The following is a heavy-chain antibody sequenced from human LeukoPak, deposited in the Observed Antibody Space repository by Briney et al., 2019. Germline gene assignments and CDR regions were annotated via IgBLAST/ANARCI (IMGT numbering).Heavy chain of an antibody. V-gene: IGHV1-69*13. Sequence: GASVKVSCKASGGTFSSYAISWVRQAPGQGLEWMGGIIPIFDTANYAQKFQDRVTITADESTSTAYMELSSLRSEDTAVYYCARYYSGWYYFDYWGQGTLVTVSS. CDR1: GGTFSSYA. J-gene: IGHJ4*02. CDR2: IIPIFDTA. D-gene: IGHD6-19*01. CDR3: ARYYSGWYYFDY.